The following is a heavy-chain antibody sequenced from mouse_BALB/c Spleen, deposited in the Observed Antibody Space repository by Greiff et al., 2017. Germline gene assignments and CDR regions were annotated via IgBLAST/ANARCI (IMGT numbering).Heavy chain of an antibody. CDR2: IDPFNGGT. CDR1: GYSFTSYY. V-gene: IGHV1S135*01. CDR3: ERTGTRPV. D-gene: IGHD4-1*01. Sequence: VQLQQSGPELMKPGASVKISCKASGYSFTSYYMHWVKQSHGKSLEWIGYIDPFNGGTSYNQKFKGKATLTVDKSSSTAYMHLSSLTSEDSAVYYCERTGTRPVWGQGNTLTVSS. J-gene: IGHJ2*01.